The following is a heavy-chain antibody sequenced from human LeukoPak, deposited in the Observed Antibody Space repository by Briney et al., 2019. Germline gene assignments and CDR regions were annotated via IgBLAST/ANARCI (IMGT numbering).Heavy chain of an antibody. Sequence: SETLSLTCAVSGYSISSGYYWGWIRQPPGKGLEWIGSIYHSGSTYYNPSLKSRVTISVDTSKNQFSLKLSSVTAADTAVYYCARHPPSSGGYDYWGQGTLVTVSS. V-gene: IGHV4-38-2*01. J-gene: IGHJ4*02. CDR2: IYHSGST. CDR1: GYSISSGYY. D-gene: IGHD1-26*01. CDR3: ARHPPSSGGYDY.